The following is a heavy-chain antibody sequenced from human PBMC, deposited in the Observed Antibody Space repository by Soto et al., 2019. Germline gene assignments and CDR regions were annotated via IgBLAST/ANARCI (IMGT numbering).Heavy chain of an antibody. CDR1: GDSFSDYY. V-gene: IGHV4-34*01. Sequence: SETLSLTCGVYGDSFSDYYWAWVRQPPGKGLERIGEINHSGNTYFAPSLKSRLTMSIDTSRNHVSLHLTSVTAADTAVYYCATFSIVGTVIFNHWGQGTQVTVSS. J-gene: IGHJ4*02. D-gene: IGHD1-26*01. CDR2: INHSGNT. CDR3: ATFSIVGTVIFNH.